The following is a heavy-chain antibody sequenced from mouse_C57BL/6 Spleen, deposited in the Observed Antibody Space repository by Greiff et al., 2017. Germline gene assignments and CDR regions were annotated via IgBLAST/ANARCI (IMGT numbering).Heavy chain of an antibody. Sequence: VNLVESGAELARPGASVKLSCKASGYTFTSYGISWVKQRTGQGLEWIGEIYPRSGNTYYNEKFKGKATLTADKSSSTAYMELRSLTSEDSAVYFCAREDLLRMDYWGQGTSVTVSS. CDR1: GYTFTSYG. J-gene: IGHJ4*01. D-gene: IGHD2-1*01. V-gene: IGHV1-81*01. CDR3: AREDLLRMDY. CDR2: IYPRSGNT.